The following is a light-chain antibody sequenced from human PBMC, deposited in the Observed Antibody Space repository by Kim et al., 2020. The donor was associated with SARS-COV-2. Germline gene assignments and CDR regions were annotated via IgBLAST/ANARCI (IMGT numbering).Light chain of an antibody. CDR2: EAS. CDR3: QKYVGAPLT. V-gene: IGKV1-27*01. J-gene: IGKJ1*01. Sequence: SVVDRVTITCRASHAISSSLAWYQQKPGKVPELLIYEASTLQSGVPSRFSGSASGTDFTLTISSLQPEDVATYYCQKYVGAPLTFGQGTKVDIK. CDR1: HAISSS.